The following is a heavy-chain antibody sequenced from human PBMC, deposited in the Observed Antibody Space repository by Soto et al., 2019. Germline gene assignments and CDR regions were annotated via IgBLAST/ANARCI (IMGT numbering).Heavy chain of an antibody. CDR3: ARGGSGSYYFDY. V-gene: IGHV3-64*01. Sequence: EVQLVESGGGLVQPGGSLRLSCAASGFTFSSYAMHWVRQAPGKGLEYVSAISSNGGSTYYANSVKGRFTISRDNSTNTLYLAMGSLRAEDMAVYYCARGGSGSYYFDYWGQGTLVTVSS. J-gene: IGHJ4*02. CDR1: GFTFSSYA. CDR2: ISSNGGST. D-gene: IGHD3-10*01.